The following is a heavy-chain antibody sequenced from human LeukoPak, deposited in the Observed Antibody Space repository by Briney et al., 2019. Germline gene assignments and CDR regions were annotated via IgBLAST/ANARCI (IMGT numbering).Heavy chain of an antibody. V-gene: IGHV3-49*03. Sequence: GGSLRLSCTASGFTLGDYAMGWLRQAPGQGLNWVAFIWTKVYGPKTEYAASVRGRSTVSRDDSKGLAYLQMNGLKSEDTAVYHCPRDPGRYDSMGHYYYGLDVWGKGTTVTVSS. D-gene: IGHD1-1*01. CDR1: GFTLGDYA. J-gene: IGHJ6*04. CDR3: PRDPGRYDSMGHYYYGLDV. CDR2: IWTKVYGPKT.